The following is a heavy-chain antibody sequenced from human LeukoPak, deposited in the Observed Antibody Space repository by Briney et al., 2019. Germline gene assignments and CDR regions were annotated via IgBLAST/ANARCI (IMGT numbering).Heavy chain of an antibody. CDR3: ARDWVDYYDSSGYYLDY. Sequence: SQTLSLTCAISGDSVSSNSAAWNWIRQSPSRGLEWLGRTYYRSKWYNDYAVSVKSRITINPDTSKNQFSLQLNSVTPEDTAVYYCARDWVDYYDSSGYYLDYWGQGTLVTVSS. CDR2: TYYRSKWYN. D-gene: IGHD3-22*01. CDR1: GDSVSSNSAA. V-gene: IGHV6-1*01. J-gene: IGHJ4*02.